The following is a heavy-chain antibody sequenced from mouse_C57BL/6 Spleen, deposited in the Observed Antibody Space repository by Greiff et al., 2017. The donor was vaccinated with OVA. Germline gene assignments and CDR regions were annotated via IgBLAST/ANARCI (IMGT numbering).Heavy chain of an antibody. CDR2: IDPNSGGT. V-gene: IGHV1-72*01. CDR3: ASGTVVPYWYFDV. J-gene: IGHJ1*03. D-gene: IGHD1-1*01. Sequence: QVQLQQPGAELVKPGASVKLSCKASGYTFTSYWMHWVKQRPGRGLEWIGRIDPNSGGTKYNEKFKSKATLTVDKPSSTAYMQLSSLTSEDSAVDYCASGTVVPYWYFDVWGTGTTVTVSS. CDR1: GYTFTSYW.